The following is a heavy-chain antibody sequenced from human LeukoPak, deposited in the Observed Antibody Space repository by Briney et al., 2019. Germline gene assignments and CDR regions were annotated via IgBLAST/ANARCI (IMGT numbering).Heavy chain of an antibody. D-gene: IGHD3-9*01. V-gene: IGHV3-23*01. CDR3: AKDLTWIPPVLVTFDL. Sequence: GGSLRLSCAASGFTFNNYAMSWVRQAPGKGLQWVSSISGRGDITHYADSVKGRFPISRDNSKNTVFLQMNWLRADDTAVSYCAKDLTWIPPVLVTFDLRGQGTLVAVSS. CDR1: GFTFNNYA. CDR2: ISGRGDIT. J-gene: IGHJ4*02.